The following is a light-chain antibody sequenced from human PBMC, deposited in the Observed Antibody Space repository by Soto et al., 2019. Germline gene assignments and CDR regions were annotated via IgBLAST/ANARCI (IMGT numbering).Light chain of an antibody. CDR2: DAS. J-gene: IGKJ4*01. CDR3: QQYVTSPLT. V-gene: IGKV3-20*01. CDR1: QSVNNNF. Sequence: EIVLTQSPGTLSLSPGERATLSCRASQSVNNNFLAWYQQKPGQAPRLLIYDASSRATGIPDRFSGSGSGTDFTLTISRLEPEDFAVYSCQQYVTSPLTFGGAAKVEIK.